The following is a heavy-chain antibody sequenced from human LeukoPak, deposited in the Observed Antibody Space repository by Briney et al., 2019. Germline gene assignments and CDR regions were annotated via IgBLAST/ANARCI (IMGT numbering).Heavy chain of an antibody. Sequence: GESLTISCRLSGFSSTTYWIAWVRQKPGKGLEWMGVIQPDDSDTTYSPSFQGQVSISADKSINTAFLQWSSLEASDTAMYYCARPLFSSNYKAFDLWGQGTLVTVSS. CDR3: ARPLFSSNYKAFDL. CDR2: IQPDDSDT. V-gene: IGHV5-51*01. CDR1: GFSSTTYW. J-gene: IGHJ3*01. D-gene: IGHD4-11*01.